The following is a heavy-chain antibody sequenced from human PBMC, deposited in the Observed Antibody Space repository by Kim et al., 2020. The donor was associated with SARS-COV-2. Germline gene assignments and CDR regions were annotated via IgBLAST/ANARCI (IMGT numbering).Heavy chain of an antibody. V-gene: IGHV4-59*13. Sequence: SETLSLTCTVSGGSISSYYWSWIRQPPGKGLEWIGYIYYSGSTNYNPSLKSRVTISVDTSKNQFSLKLSSVTAADTAVYYCARGEYSSSSWPYFDYWGQGTLVTVSS. CDR2: IYYSGST. CDR1: GGSISSYY. CDR3: ARGEYSSSSWPYFDY. J-gene: IGHJ4*02. D-gene: IGHD6-13*01.